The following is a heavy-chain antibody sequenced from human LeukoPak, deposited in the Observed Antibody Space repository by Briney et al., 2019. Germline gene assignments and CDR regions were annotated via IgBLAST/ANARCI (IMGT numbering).Heavy chain of an antibody. CDR2: MNPNSGNT. Sequence: ASVKVSCKASGYTFTSYDINWVRQATGQGLEWMGWMNPNSGNTGYAQKFQGRVTMTRNTSISTAYMELSSLRSEDTAVYYCARGGIVVVVAATPPXXXDYWGQGTLVTVSS. V-gene: IGHV1-8*01. J-gene: IGHJ4*02. CDR1: GYTFTSYD. D-gene: IGHD2-15*01. CDR3: ARGGIVVVVAATPPXXXDY.